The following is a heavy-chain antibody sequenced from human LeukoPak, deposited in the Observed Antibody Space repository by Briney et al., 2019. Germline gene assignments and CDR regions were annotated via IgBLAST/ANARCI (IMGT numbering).Heavy chain of an antibody. D-gene: IGHD5-12*01. J-gene: IGHJ4*02. CDR1: GFTFDDYA. CDR2: ISGDGGST. V-gene: IGHV3-43*02. CDR3: ANLFGYSGYDLDYYFDY. Sequence: PGGSLRLSCAASGFTFDDYAMHWVRQAPGKGLEWVSLISGDGGSTYYADSVKGRFTISRDNGKTSLYLQMNSLRTEDSALYYCANLFGYSGYDLDYYFDYWGQGTLVTVSS.